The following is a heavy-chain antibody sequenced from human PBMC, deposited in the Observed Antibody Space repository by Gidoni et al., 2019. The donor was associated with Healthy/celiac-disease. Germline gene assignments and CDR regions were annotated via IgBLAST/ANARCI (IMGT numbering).Heavy chain of an antibody. CDR3: ARDPFYLEYSSSSSPGVVDY. CDR1: GFTFSDYY. V-gene: IGHV3-11*01. Sequence: QVQLVESGGGLVKPGGSLRLSCAASGFTFSDYYMSWIRQAPGKGLEWVSYISSSGSTIYYADSVKGRFTISRDNAKNSLYLQMNSLRAEDTAVYYCARDPFYLEYSSSSSPGVVDYWGQGTLVTVSS. J-gene: IGHJ4*02. CDR2: ISSSGSTI. D-gene: IGHD6-6*01.